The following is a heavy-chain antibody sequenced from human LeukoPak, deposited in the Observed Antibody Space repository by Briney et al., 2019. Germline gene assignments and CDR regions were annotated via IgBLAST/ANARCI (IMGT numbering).Heavy chain of an antibody. CDR2: ISGSGTRT. J-gene: IGHJ4*02. CDR3: AKEETRDYGGD. D-gene: IGHD4-23*01. CDR1: GFTFSSYA. Sequence: QAGASLRLSCAASGFTFSSYAMSWVCQAPGKGLEWVSAISGSGTRTYYADSVKGRFTISRDNSKNMLYLQMNSLRAEDTAVYYCAKEETRDYGGDWGQGTLVTVSS. V-gene: IGHV3-23*01.